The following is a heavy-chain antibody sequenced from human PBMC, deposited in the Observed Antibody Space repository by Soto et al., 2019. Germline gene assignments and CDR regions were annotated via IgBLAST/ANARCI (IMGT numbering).Heavy chain of an antibody. CDR3: ARRLELPLGASLYYYGMDV. J-gene: IGHJ6*02. V-gene: IGHV3-23*01. Sequence: QPGGSLRLSCEVSGFTFGSYGMSWVRQAPDKGLEWVSTIGIGADTYYADSVKGRFTISRDNAKKIVYLEMTSLRTEDTAVYFCARRLELPLGASLYYYGMDVWGQGTTVTV. D-gene: IGHD1-7*01. CDR1: GFTFGSYG. CDR2: IGIGADT.